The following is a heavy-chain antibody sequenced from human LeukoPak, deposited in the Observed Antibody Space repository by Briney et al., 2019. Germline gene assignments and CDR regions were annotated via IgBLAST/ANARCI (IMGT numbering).Heavy chain of an antibody. CDR2: IYSGGYT. Sequence: GGSLRLSCAASGFTFSSYAMSWVRQAPGKGLEWVSVIYSGGYTYYADSVKGRFTISRDNSKNTLYLQMNSLRAEDTAVYYCAKTMVRGVIGPNWFDPWGQGTLVTVSS. V-gene: IGHV3-23*03. CDR1: GFTFSSYA. CDR3: AKTMVRGVIGPNWFDP. J-gene: IGHJ5*02. D-gene: IGHD3-10*01.